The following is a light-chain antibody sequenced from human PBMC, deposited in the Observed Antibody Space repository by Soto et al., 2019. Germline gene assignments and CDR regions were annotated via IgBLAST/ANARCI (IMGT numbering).Light chain of an antibody. Sequence: QSALTQPASVSGSPGQSITISCTGTGSDVGSYIFVSWYQQHPGKAPKLMIYEGSKRPSGVSNRFSGSKSGNTASLTISGLQAEDEADYYCCSYAGSSTLLFGGGTKLTVL. CDR2: EGS. CDR1: GSDVGSYIF. V-gene: IGLV2-23*01. J-gene: IGLJ3*02. CDR3: CSYAGSSTLL.